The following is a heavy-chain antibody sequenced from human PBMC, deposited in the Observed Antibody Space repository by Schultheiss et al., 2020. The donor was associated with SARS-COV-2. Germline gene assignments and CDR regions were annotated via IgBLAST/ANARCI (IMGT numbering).Heavy chain of an antibody. D-gene: IGHD3-22*01. J-gene: IGHJ3*02. CDR1: GGSISSGGYY. V-gene: IGHV4-31*03. Sequence: SQTLSLTCTVSGGSISSGGYYWSWIRQHPGKGLEWIGYIYYSGSTNYNPSLKSRVTISVDTSKNQFSLKLSSVTAADTAVYYCARVGYYYDSSAYWGPAGNDAFDIWGQGTMVTVSS. CDR3: ARVGYYYDSSAYWGPAGNDAFDI. CDR2: IYYSGST.